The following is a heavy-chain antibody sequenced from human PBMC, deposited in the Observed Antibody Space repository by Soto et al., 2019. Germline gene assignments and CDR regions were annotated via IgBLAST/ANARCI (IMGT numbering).Heavy chain of an antibody. CDR2: IDGSGTTK. Sequence: EVQLLESGGGLVQPGGSLRLSCGVSGFTFNDFEMNWVRQAPGKGLGWLAYIDGSGTTKKYADSVRGRFTISRDNPNNSLFLQLSSLSAASTAIYYCARGFGRFTYWGQRPLVFFSS. J-gene: IGHJ4*02. CDR3: ARGFGRFTY. D-gene: IGHD3-10*01. CDR1: GFTFNDFE. V-gene: IGHV3-48*03.